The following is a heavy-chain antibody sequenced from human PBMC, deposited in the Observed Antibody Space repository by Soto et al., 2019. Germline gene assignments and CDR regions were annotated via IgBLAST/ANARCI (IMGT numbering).Heavy chain of an antibody. D-gene: IGHD3-10*01. V-gene: IGHV4-61*01. Sequence: PSETLSLTCTVSGGSVSSGSYYWSWIRQPPGKGLEWIGYIYYSGSTNYNPSLKSRVTISVDTSENQFSLKLSSVTAADTAVYYCARWYYYGSGSYFDYWGQGTLVTVSS. CDR1: GGSVSSGSYY. CDR3: ARWYYYGSGSYFDY. CDR2: IYYSGST. J-gene: IGHJ4*02.